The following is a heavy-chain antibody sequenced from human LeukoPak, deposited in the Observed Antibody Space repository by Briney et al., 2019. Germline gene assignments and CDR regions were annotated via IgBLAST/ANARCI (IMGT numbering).Heavy chain of an antibody. Sequence: PGGSLRLSCAASGFTFSSYAMHWVRQAPGKGLEYVSAINNNGDNTYYANSVKGRFTISRDNSKNTVYLQMGSLRAEDMAVCYCAKAFSSGWYPGFDYWGQGNLVTVSS. D-gene: IGHD6-19*01. CDR3: AKAFSSGWYPGFDY. J-gene: IGHJ4*02. V-gene: IGHV3-64*01. CDR2: INNNGDNT. CDR1: GFTFSSYA.